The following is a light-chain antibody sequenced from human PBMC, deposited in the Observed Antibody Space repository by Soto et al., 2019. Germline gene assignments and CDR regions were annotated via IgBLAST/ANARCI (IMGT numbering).Light chain of an antibody. V-gene: IGKV3-15*01. CDR2: GAS. CDR1: QSVSRN. J-gene: IGKJ1*01. CDR3: QQYVSSVT. Sequence: EIVVTQSPGILSVSPGERATLSCRASQSVSRNLAWYQQKPGQAPTLLIYGASTRATGIPARFTGSGSGTEFTLTISSLQSEDFAVYYCQQYVSSVTFGQGTKVEIK.